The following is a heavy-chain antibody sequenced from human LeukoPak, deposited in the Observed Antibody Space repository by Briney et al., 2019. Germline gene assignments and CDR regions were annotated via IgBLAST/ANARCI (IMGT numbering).Heavy chain of an antibody. J-gene: IGHJ4*02. V-gene: IGHV3-33*01. CDR2: IWFDGSNQ. CDR3: ARAIGSWGYNNLDY. D-gene: IGHD5-24*01. CDR1: GFTFSSNG. Sequence: PGGSLRLSCAASGFTFSSNGMHWVRQAPGKGLQWVAVIWFDGSNQYYADSVRGRFTISRDNSKNTLYLQMNGLRAEDTGLYYRARAIGSWGYNNLDYWGQGTLVTVSS.